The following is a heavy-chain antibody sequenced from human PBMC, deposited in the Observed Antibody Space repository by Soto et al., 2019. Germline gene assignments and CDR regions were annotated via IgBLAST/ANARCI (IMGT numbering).Heavy chain of an antibody. CDR3: ARQYSAPDAFDI. CDR2: IYSSGST. CDR1: GGSISSYY. V-gene: IGHV4-59*08. Sequence: QVQLQESGPGLVKPTETLSLTCTVSGGSISSYYWSWIRQPPGKGLEWIGYIYSSGSTNYNPSLKSRVIISVDTSKNQFSLKLSSVTAAATAVYYCARQYSAPDAFDIWGQGTMVTVSS. D-gene: IGHD6-6*01. J-gene: IGHJ3*02.